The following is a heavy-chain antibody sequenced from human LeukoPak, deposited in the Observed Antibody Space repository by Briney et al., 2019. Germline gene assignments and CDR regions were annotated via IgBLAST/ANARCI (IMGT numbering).Heavy chain of an antibody. J-gene: IGHJ4*02. CDR2: ISDSGGKT. CDR3: AKRGVVIRVILVGFHREAYYFDS. Sequence: GGSLRLSCAVSGVTLSNYGMSWVRLAPGKGLEWVAGISDSGGKTNYADSVKGRFTISRDNPKNTLYLQLNSLRAEDTAVYFCAKRGVVIRVILVGFHREAYYFDSWGQGALVTVSS. CDR1: GVTLSNYG. D-gene: IGHD3-22*01. V-gene: IGHV3-23*01.